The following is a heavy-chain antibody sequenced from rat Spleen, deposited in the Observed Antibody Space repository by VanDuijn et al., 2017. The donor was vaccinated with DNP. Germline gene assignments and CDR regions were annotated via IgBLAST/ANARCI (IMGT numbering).Heavy chain of an antibody. D-gene: IGHD1-11*01. CDR1: GFSLTSYN. CDR3: ARGGGSYFDY. J-gene: IGHJ2*01. Sequence: QVQLKESGPGLVQPSQTLSLTCTVSGFSLTSYNVHWVRQPTGKGLEWMGIIWTGGSTDYNSALKSRLSISRDTSKSQVFLKRNSLQTEDIATYYCARGGGSYFDYWGQGVMVTVSS. V-gene: IGHV2-30*01. CDR2: IWTGGST.